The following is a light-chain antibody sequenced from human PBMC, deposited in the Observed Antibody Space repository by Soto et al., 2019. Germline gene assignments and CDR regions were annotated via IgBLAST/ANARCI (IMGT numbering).Light chain of an antibody. J-gene: IGKJ3*01. CDR3: QQYDDYPFT. CDR2: QAS. V-gene: IGKV1-5*03. CDR1: QTIDNW. Sequence: DIPMTQSPSTLSASVGDRVTLTCRANQTIDNWLAWYQLKPGKAPNLLIYQASVLESGVPSRFSGGGFGTEFTLTINSLQPGDFATYYCQQYDDYPFTFGHGTKLDV.